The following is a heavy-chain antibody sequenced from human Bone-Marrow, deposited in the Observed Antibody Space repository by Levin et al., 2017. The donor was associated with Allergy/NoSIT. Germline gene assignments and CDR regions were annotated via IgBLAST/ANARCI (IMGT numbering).Heavy chain of an antibody. V-gene: IGHV1-8*01. CDR1: GYTFSDYD. CDR3: ARRDRITTYGVVPNGMDV. J-gene: IGHJ6*02. D-gene: IGHD3-3*01. Sequence: ASVKVSCEASGYTFSDYDINWLRQANGQGFEWMGWMNPKSGNTGSAQKFQGRVSLTMNTSISTAYMELSSLTSEDTAVYYCARRDRITTYGVVPNGMDVWGQGTTVAVSS. CDR2: MNPKSGNT.